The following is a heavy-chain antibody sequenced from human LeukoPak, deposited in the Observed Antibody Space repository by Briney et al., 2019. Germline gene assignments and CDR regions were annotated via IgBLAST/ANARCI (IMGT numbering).Heavy chain of an antibody. CDR3: AKDLPSVGVTPSTQTAC. CDR1: GVTFSSYA. D-gene: IGHD2-2*01. CDR2: ISGSGFT. J-gene: IGHJ4*02. V-gene: IGHV3-23*01. Sequence: GGSLRHSCAASGVTFSSYAMSWVRQAPGKGLEWVSAISGSGFTYYADSVKGRFTISRDNSMNTLYLQMNSLRAEDTAIYYCAKDLPSVGVTPSTQTACWGQGTLVTVSS.